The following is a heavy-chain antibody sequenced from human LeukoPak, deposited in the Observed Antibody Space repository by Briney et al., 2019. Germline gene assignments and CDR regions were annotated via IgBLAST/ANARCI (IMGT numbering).Heavy chain of an antibody. V-gene: IGHV1-2*02. CDR1: GYTFSGYY. CDR3: ARESSSGDAFDI. D-gene: IGHD6-19*01. CDR2: INPNSGGT. J-gene: IGHJ3*02. Sequence: GASVKVSCKASGYTFSGYYMHWVRQAPGQGLEWMGWINPNSGGTNYAQKFQGRVTMTRDTSISTAYMELSRLRSDDTAVYYCARESSSGDAFDIWGQGTMVTVSS.